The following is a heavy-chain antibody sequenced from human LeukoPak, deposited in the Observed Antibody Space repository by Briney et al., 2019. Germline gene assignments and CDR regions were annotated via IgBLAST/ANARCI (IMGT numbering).Heavy chain of an antibody. Sequence: GASVKVSCKASGYTFTSYYMHWVRQAPGQGLEWMGITNPSGGSTSYAQKFQGRVTMTRDMSTSTVYMELSSLRSEDTAVYYCAREGREYDFWSGYYPDNWFDPWGQGTLVTVSS. D-gene: IGHD3-3*01. CDR2: TNPSGGST. V-gene: IGHV1-46*01. CDR3: AREGREYDFWSGYYPDNWFDP. J-gene: IGHJ5*02. CDR1: GYTFTSYY.